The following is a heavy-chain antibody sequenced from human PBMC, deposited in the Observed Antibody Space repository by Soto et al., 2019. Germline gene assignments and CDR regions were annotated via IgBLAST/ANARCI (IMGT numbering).Heavy chain of an antibody. J-gene: IGHJ3*02. Sequence: PGGSLRLSCAAAGFTFDDYGMSWVRQAPGKGLEWVSGINWNSGSTGYADSVKGRFTISRDYAKNSLYLQVNSVRAEDTALYFCAKDIFGLAVSCRQAFAIWGQGTMVTVSS. CDR1: GFTFDDYG. CDR2: INWNSGST. CDR3: AKDIFGLAVSCRQAFAI. V-gene: IGHV3-20*04. D-gene: IGHD6-19*01.